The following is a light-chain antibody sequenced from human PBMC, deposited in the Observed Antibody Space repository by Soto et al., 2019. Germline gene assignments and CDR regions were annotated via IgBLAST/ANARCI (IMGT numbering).Light chain of an antibody. CDR3: SSYTSSSTRV. CDR2: DVS. V-gene: IGLV2-14*01. J-gene: IGLJ1*01. Sequence: QSALTQPASFSGSPGQSITISCTGTSSDVGDYNYVSWYQQHPGKAPKLMIFDVSNRPSGVSNRFSGSKSGNTASLTISGLQAEDEADYYCSSYTSSSTRVFGTGTKLTVL. CDR1: SSDVGDYNY.